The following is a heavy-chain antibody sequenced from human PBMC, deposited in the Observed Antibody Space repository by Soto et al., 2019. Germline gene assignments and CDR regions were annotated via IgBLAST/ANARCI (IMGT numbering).Heavy chain of an antibody. CDR1: GGSISSYY. Sequence: SETLSLTCTVSGGSISSYYWSWIRQPPGKGLEWIGYIYYSGSTNYNPSLKSRVTISVDTSKNQFSLKLSSVTAADTAVYYCARYLRVPAATRRYYYYYGMDVWGQGTTVTVSS. CDR2: IYYSGST. D-gene: IGHD2-2*01. J-gene: IGHJ6*02. CDR3: ARYLRVPAATRRYYYYYGMDV. V-gene: IGHV4-59*01.